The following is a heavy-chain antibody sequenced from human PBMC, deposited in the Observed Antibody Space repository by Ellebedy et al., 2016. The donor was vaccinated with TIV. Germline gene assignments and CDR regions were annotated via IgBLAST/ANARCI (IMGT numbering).Heavy chain of an antibody. D-gene: IGHD2-15*01. CDR2: IRYDGSNK. V-gene: IGHV3-30*02. CDR3: AKDQVLGDVVVVGGYYGMDV. J-gene: IGHJ6*02. Sequence: PGGSLRLSCAASGFTFSSYGMHWVRQAPGKGLEWVAFIRYDGSNKYYADSVKGRFTISRDNSKNTLYLQMNSLRAEDTAVYYCAKDQVLGDVVVVGGYYGMDVWGQGTTVTVSS. CDR1: GFTFSSYG.